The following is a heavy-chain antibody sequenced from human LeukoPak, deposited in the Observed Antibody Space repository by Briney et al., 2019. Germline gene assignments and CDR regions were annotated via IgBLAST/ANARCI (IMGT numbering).Heavy chain of an antibody. CDR1: GFXFSSYW. J-gene: IGHJ4*02. Sequence: GGSLRLSCTASGFXFSSYWMHWVRQAPGKGLVWVSRTNSDGSSTSYADSVKGRFTISRDNAKNTLYLQMNSLRAEDTAVYYCARPYYYDSSRVDYWGQGTLVTVSS. CDR2: TNSDGSST. D-gene: IGHD3-22*01. CDR3: ARPYYYDSSRVDY. V-gene: IGHV3-74*01.